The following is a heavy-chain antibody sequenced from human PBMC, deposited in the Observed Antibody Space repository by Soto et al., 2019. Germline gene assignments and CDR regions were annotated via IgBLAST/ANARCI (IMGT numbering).Heavy chain of an antibody. CDR3: AKASNNYYDGSGHIDY. CDR1: GFTFSTYG. D-gene: IGHD3-22*01. CDR2: ISYDGSNK. V-gene: IGHV3-30*18. Sequence: QVQLVESGGGVVQPGRSLRLSCAASGFTFSTYGMHWVRQAPGKGLEWVAFISYDGSNKYYADSVKGRFTISRDNSKKPLYLQMNSLRAEDTAVYYCAKASNNYYDGSGHIDYWGQGTLVTVSS. J-gene: IGHJ4*02.